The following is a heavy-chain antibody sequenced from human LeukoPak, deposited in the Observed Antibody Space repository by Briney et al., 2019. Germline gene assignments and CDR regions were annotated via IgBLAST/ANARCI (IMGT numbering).Heavy chain of an antibody. J-gene: IGHJ4*02. CDR2: IYTSGST. V-gene: IGHV4-38-2*02. Sequence: PSETLSLTCTVSGYSISSGYYWGWIRQPPGKGLEWIGRIYTSGSTNYNPSLKSRVTISVDTSKNQFSLKLSSVTAADTAVYYCARGHTGYYDSSGYYSPFDYWGQGTLVTVSS. CDR3: ARGHTGYYDSSGYYSPFDY. D-gene: IGHD3-22*01. CDR1: GYSISSGYY.